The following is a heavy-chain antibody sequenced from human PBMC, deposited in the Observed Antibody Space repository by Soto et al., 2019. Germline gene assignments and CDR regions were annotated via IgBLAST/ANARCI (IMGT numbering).Heavy chain of an antibody. V-gene: IGHV4-30-4*01. CDR2: IYYSGST. Sequence: QVQLQESGPGLVKPSQTLSLTCTVSGGSISSGDYYWSWIRQPPGKGLEWIGYIYYSGSTYYNPSLQSRVTISGDTSKNQFSLKLSSVTAADTAVYYCARLPTGTTSLDYWGQGTLVTVSS. CDR1: GGSISSGDYY. D-gene: IGHD1-7*01. J-gene: IGHJ4*02. CDR3: ARLPTGTTSLDY.